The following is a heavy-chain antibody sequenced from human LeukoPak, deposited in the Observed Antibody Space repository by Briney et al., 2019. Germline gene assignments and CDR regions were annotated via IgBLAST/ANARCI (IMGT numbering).Heavy chain of an antibody. CDR1: GGSISSSSYY. Sequence: SETLSLTCTVSGGSISSSSYYWGWIRQPPGKGLEWIGSIYYSGSTYYNPSLKSRVTIPVDTSKNQFSLKLISVTAADTAVYYCARLQRRWLLPTYWGQGTLVTVSS. CDR2: IYYSGST. V-gene: IGHV4-39*01. J-gene: IGHJ4*02. CDR3: ARLQRRWLLPTY. D-gene: IGHD3-22*01.